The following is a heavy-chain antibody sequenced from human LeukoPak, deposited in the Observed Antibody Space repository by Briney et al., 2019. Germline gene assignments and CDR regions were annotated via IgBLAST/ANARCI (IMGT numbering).Heavy chain of an antibody. CDR2: TSDDGRNA. CDR1: AFTLSSYG. CDR3: AKWGSSSEGGFDY. J-gene: IGHJ4*02. Sequence: PGGSLRLSCAASAFTLSSYGMHWGRQAPGKGLDWVAVTSDDGRNAYYADSVKGRFTVSRDNSKNTLYLHMNSLTPEDTAVYFCAKWGSSSEGGFDYWGQGTLVTVS. V-gene: IGHV3-30*18. D-gene: IGHD6-19*01.